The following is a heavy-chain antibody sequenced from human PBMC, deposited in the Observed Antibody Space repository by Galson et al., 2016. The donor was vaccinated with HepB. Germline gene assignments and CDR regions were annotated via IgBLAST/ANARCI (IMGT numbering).Heavy chain of an antibody. D-gene: IGHD3-9*01. J-gene: IGHJ4*02. CDR2: IDGSGNT. Sequence: SETLSLTCTVTGDSITSNSFSWGWIRQSPGKGLGWIGNIDGSGNTYYNPSLKTRVTISVDTSKTQFSLRLTSVTAADTAVYYCARNVLRFFDWSKHFDYWGQGTRVTVSP. V-gene: IGHV4-39*01. CDR3: ARNVLRFFDWSKHFDY. CDR1: GDSITSNSFS.